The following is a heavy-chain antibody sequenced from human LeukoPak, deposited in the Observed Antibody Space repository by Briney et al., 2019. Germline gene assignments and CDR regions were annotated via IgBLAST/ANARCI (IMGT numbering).Heavy chain of an antibody. CDR1: GFTVSSNY. V-gene: IGHV3-53*01. CDR3: AKDTYGDLDY. Sequence: TGGSLRLSCAASGFTVSSNYMSWVRQAPGKGLEWVSVIYSGGSTYYADSVKGRFTISRDNSKNTLYLQMNSLRAEDTAVYYCAKDTYGDLDYWGQGTLVTVSS. J-gene: IGHJ4*02. CDR2: IYSGGST. D-gene: IGHD4-17*01.